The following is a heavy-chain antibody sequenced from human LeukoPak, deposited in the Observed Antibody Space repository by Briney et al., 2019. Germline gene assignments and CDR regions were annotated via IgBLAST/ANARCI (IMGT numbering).Heavy chain of an antibody. Sequence: ASVKVSCKASGYTFTSYDINWVRQATGQGLEWMGWMNPNSGNTGYALKFQGRVTMTRNTSISTAYMELSSLRSEDTAVYYCARGRTAVAADDFDYWGQGTLVTVSS. CDR3: ARGRTAVAADDFDY. CDR2: MNPNSGNT. V-gene: IGHV1-8*01. J-gene: IGHJ4*02. CDR1: GYTFTSYD. D-gene: IGHD6-19*01.